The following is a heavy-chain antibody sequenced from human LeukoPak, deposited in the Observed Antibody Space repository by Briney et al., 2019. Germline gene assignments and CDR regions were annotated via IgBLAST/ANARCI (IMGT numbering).Heavy chain of an antibody. CDR3: ARGPPGAGVDY. CDR1: GYTFTGYY. D-gene: IGHD1-14*01. CDR2: INPNSGGT. V-gene: IGHV1-2*02. J-gene: IGHJ4*02. Sequence: ASVKVSCKASGYTFTGYYMHWVRQAPGQGLEWMGWINPNSGGTNYARKFQGRVTMTRDTSISTAYMELSRLRSDDTAVYYCARGPPGAGVDYWGQGTLVTVSS.